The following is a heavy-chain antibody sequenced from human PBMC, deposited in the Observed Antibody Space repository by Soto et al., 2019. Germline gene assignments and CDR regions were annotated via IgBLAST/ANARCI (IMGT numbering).Heavy chain of an antibody. CDR3: EVTTGY. D-gene: IGHD4-17*01. Sequence: ASVKVSCKTSGYTFTENDINWVRQAPGQGIEYMGWVSPENRNAGYAPQFRGRVSMTADTSINTVYLELTTLTYEDTAVYYCEVTTGYWGQGTMVTVSS. CDR2: VSPENRNA. V-gene: IGHV1-8*01. CDR1: GYTFTEND. J-gene: IGHJ4*02.